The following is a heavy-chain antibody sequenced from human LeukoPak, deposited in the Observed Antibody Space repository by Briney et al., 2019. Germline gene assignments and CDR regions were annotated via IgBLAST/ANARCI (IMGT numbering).Heavy chain of an antibody. J-gene: IGHJ6*02. Sequence: ASVKVSCKASGYTFTSYAMHWVRQAPGQRLEWMGWINAGNGNTKYSQKFQGRVTITRDTSASTAYMELSSLRSEDTAVYYCAAWGSSSSPLPGMDVWGQGTTVTVSS. CDR3: AAWGSSSSPLPGMDV. V-gene: IGHV1-3*01. CDR1: GYTFTSYA. CDR2: INAGNGNT. D-gene: IGHD6-13*01.